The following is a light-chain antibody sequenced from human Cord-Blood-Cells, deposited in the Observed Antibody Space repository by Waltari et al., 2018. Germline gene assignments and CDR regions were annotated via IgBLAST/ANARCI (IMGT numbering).Light chain of an antibody. Sequence: DIQMTQSPSSLSASVGDRVTITCQASQDISNYLNWYQQKPGKDPKRLIYDASNLETGVPSRFSGSGSGTDFTFTISSLQPEDIATYYCQQYDNLPLTFGGGTKVEIK. CDR2: DAS. CDR1: QDISNY. V-gene: IGKV1-33*01. CDR3: QQYDNLPLT. J-gene: IGKJ4*01.